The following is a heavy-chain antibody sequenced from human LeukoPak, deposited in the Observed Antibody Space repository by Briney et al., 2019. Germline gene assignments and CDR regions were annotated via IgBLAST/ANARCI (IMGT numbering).Heavy chain of an antibody. CDR2: IYYSGST. CDR1: GGSISHYY. CDR3: ARGYYDSSGYLISYNWFDP. Sequence: SGTLSLTCTVSGGSISHYYWSWIRQPPGKGLEWIGYIYYSGSTNYNPSLKSRVTISVDTSKNQFSLKLSSVTAADTAVYYCARGYYDSSGYLISYNWFDPWGQGTLVTVSS. J-gene: IGHJ5*02. D-gene: IGHD3-22*01. V-gene: IGHV4-59*01.